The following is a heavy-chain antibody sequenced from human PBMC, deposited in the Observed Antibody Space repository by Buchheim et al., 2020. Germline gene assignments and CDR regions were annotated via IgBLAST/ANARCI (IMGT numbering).Heavy chain of an antibody. CDR1: GFTFSSYA. J-gene: IGHJ3*02. CDR2: ISGSGGST. D-gene: IGHD5-18*01. V-gene: IGHV3-23*01. CDR3: ATKGGYSYGDDAFDI. Sequence: EVQLLESGGGLVQPGGSLRLSCAASGFTFSSYAMSWVRQAPGKGLEWVSAISGSGGSTYYAGSVRGRFTISRDNSKNTLFLQLNSLRGEDTALYYCATKGGYSYGDDAFDIWGQGT.